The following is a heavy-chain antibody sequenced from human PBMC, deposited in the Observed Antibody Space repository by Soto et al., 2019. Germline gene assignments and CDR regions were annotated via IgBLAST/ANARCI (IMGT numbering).Heavy chain of an antibody. CDR3: ARHCVLPKGEATTGNRYFDY. J-gene: IGHJ4*02. Sequence: SETLSLTCTVSGGSISSSSYYWGWIRQPPGKGLEWIGSIYYSGSTYYNPSLKSRVTISVDTSKNQFSLKLSSVTAADTAVYYCARHCVLPKGEATTGNRYFDYWGQGTLVTVSS. CDR2: IYYSGST. CDR1: GGSISSSSYY. V-gene: IGHV4-39*01. D-gene: IGHD4-17*01.